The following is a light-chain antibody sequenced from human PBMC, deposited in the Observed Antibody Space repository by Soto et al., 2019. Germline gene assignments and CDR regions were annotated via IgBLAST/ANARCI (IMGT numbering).Light chain of an antibody. J-gene: IGLJ2*01. CDR3: SSYAGNLVV. V-gene: IGLV2-8*01. CDR2: EVS. CDR1: SSDVGGYNY. Sequence: QSVLTQPHSASGSPGQSVTISCTGTSSDVGGYNYVSWYQQHPGKAPKLMIYEVSKRPSGVPDRFSGSKSGNTASLTVSGLQAEDEADYYCSSYAGNLVVFGGGTKLTVL.